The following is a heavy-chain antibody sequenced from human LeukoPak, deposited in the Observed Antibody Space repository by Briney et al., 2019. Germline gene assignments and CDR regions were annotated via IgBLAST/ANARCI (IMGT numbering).Heavy chain of an antibody. D-gene: IGHD1-1*01. CDR3: VKITSVTGGDC. CDR1: GFSFSSYA. J-gene: IGHJ4*02. CDR2: ISNNGGSS. V-gene: IGHV3-64D*09. Sequence: HSGGSLRLSCSASGFSFSSYAMSWVRQAPGKGLEYVSGISNNGGSSFYADSVKGRFTISRDNSKNTLYLQMSSLRAEDTAVYYCVKITSVTGGDCWGQGTRLTVSS.